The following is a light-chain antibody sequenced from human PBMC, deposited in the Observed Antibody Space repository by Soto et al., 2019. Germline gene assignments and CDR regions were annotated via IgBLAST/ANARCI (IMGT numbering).Light chain of an antibody. CDR2: DAS. CDR3: QQYNSYSPLT. CDR1: QSISSW. Sequence: DIQMTQSPSTLPASVGDRVTITCRASQSISSWLAWYQQKPGKAPKLLIYDASSLESGVPSRFSGSGSGTEFTLTISSLQPDDFATYYCQQYNSYSPLTFGQGTKVDIK. V-gene: IGKV1-5*01. J-gene: IGKJ1*01.